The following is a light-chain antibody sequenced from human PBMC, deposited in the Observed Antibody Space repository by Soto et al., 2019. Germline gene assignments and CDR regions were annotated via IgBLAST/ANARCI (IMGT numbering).Light chain of an antibody. CDR2: DAS. Sequence: ELVMTQSPVTLSLSPGEIATLSCRASHSVSSSLAWYQQTPGQAPRVVIYDASTRATVIPARFSGSGSGTEFTLTISSLQSEDFAVYYCQQYDTWPLTFGGGTKVDIK. V-gene: IGKV3-15*01. J-gene: IGKJ4*01. CDR1: HSVSSS. CDR3: QQYDTWPLT.